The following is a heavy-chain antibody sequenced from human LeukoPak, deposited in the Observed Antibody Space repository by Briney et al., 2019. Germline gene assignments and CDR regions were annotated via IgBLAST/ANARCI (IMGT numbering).Heavy chain of an antibody. J-gene: IGHJ3*02. Sequence: PGGSLRLSCAASGFTFSSYSMNWVRQAPGKGLEWVSYISRSSSTIYYADSVKGRFTISRNNAKNSLYLQMNSLRAEDTAVYYCASENSGSYQYAFDIWGQGTMVTVSS. CDR1: GFTFSSYS. D-gene: IGHD1-26*01. V-gene: IGHV3-48*01. CDR3: ASENSGSYQYAFDI. CDR2: ISRSSSTI.